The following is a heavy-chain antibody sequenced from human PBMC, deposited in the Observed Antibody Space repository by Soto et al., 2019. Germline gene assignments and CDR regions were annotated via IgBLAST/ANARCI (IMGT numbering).Heavy chain of an antibody. CDR2: IKSKADGGTT. CDR1: GFPFSKAW. J-gene: IGHJ4*02. Sequence: EVQLVESGGGLVKPGGSLRLSCAASGFPFSKAWMSWVRQVPGKGLEWVGRIKSKADGGTTDYAAPVKGRFTITSDDSSNTLYRQMNGLKTEDTAVYYCTKVLGYCSGGNCFTFDYWGQGDVVTVSS. V-gene: IGHV3-15*01. CDR3: TKVLGYCSGGNCFTFDY. D-gene: IGHD2-15*01.